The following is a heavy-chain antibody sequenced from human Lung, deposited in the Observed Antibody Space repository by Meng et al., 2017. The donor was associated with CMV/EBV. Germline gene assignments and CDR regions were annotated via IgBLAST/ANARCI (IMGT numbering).Heavy chain of an antibody. CDR2: INPNSGGT. J-gene: IGHJ4*02. Sequence: ASXXVSCKASGYTFTDYYIHWVRQAPGQGLEWMGWINPNSGGTNYAQKFQGRVTMTTDTSIRTIYMELNRQTSDDTAKFYCARDVGTGAAGYWGQGNLV. D-gene: IGHD1-1*01. CDR3: ARDVGTGAAGY. V-gene: IGHV1-2*02. CDR1: GYTFTDYY.